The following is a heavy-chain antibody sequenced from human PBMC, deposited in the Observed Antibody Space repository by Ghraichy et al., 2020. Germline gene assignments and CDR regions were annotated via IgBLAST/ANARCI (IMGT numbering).Heavy chain of an antibody. CDR3: ARGSLYDFWSGYSYHIDY. V-gene: IGHV4-59*13. D-gene: IGHD3-3*01. CDR2: IYRGGKYGVRA. CDR1: GGSISTYY. J-gene: IGHJ4*02. Sequence: SETLSLTCTVSGGSISTYYWSWVRQSPGEGLEWIAHIYRGGKYGVRARYNPSLESRLSISLDTSNDQFSLRLSSLTAADSAIYYCARGSLYDFWSGYSYHIDYWGQGILVSVSS.